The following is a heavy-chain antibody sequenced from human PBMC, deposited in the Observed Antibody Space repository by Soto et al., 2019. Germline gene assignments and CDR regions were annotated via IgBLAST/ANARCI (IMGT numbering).Heavy chain of an antibody. V-gene: IGHV3-21*01. Sequence: EVQLVESGGGLVKPGGSLRLSCAASGFTFSSYSMNWVRQAPGKGLEWVSSNSSSSSYIYYAVSVKGRFPISRDNAKNSLYLQTNSLRAEDTAVYYGARAYGDYLADAFDIWGQGTMVTVSS. CDR2: NSSSSSYI. CDR1: GFTFSSYS. CDR3: ARAYGDYLADAFDI. D-gene: IGHD4-17*01. J-gene: IGHJ3*02.